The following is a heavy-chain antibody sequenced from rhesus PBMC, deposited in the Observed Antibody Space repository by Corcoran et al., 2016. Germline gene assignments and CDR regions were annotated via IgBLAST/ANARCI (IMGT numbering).Heavy chain of an antibody. D-gene: IGHD4-29*01. Sequence: EVQLVESGGGLVQPGGSLRLSCAASGFTFSSSAIHWVRQASGKGLEWVGRIRSKSNNYETGYAASVKGRFTISRYDSKNTAYLQMNSLKPDDTAVYYCARHDYGNSLDYWGQGVLVTVSS. J-gene: IGHJ4*01. CDR3: ARHDYGNSLDY. CDR2: IRSKSNNYET. CDR1: GFTFSSSA. V-gene: IGHV3-118*01.